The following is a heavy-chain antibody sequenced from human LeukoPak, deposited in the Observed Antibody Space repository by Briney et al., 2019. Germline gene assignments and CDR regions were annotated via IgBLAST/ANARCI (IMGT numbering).Heavy chain of an antibody. CDR1: GGSISSYY. CDR2: IYYSGST. V-gene: IGHV4-59*01. CDR3: ARVLPSKDFGFDY. J-gene: IGHJ4*02. Sequence: SETLSLTCTVSGGSISSYYWSWIRQPPGKGLEWIGYIYYSGSTNYNPSLKSRVTISVDTSKNQFSLKLSSVTAADTAVYYCARVLPSKDFGFDYWGQGILVTVSS. D-gene: IGHD2-2*01.